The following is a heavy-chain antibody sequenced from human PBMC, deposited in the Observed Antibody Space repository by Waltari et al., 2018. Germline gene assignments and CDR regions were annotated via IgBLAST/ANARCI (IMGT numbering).Heavy chain of an antibody. Sequence: EVQLVESGGGLVQPGRSLRLSCAASGFTFDDYAMHWVRHAPGKGLEWVSGISWNSGSIGYADSVKGRFTISRDNAKNSLYLQMNSLRAEDTALYYCAKDRGIAVAGGKGLDYWGQGTLVTVSS. D-gene: IGHD6-19*01. J-gene: IGHJ4*02. V-gene: IGHV3-9*01. CDR3: AKDRGIAVAGGKGLDY. CDR2: ISWNSGSI. CDR1: GFTFDDYA.